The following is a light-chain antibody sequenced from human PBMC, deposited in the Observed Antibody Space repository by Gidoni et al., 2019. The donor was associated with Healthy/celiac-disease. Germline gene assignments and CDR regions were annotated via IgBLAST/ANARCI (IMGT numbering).Light chain of an antibody. J-gene: IGKJ2*01. CDR1: QSISSW. Sequence: DIQITQSPSTLSASVGDRVTITCRASQSISSWLAWYQQKPVKAPKLLIYKASSLESGVPSRFIGSGSGTEFTLTISSLQPDDFATYYCQQYNSYPYTFGQGTKLEIK. V-gene: IGKV1-5*03. CDR2: KAS. CDR3: QQYNSYPYT.